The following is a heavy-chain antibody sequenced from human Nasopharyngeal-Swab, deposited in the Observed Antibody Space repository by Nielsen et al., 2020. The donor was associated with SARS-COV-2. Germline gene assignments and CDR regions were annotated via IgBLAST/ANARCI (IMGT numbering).Heavy chain of an antibody. CDR2: MNPNSGNT. D-gene: IGHD2-21*02. CDR3: ARAGGAYCGGDCYYYYGMDV. V-gene: IGHV1-8*01. Sequence: WVRQAPGQGLEWMGWMNPNSGNTGYAQKFQGRVTMTRDTSTSTVYMELNSLRAEDTAVYYCARAGGAYCGGDCYYYYGMDVWGQGTLVTVSS. J-gene: IGHJ6*02.